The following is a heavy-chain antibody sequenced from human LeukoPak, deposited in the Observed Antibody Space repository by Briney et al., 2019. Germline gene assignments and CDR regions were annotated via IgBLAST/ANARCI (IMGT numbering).Heavy chain of an antibody. V-gene: IGHV4-4*07. CDR3: ARETYYYGSSGYYYYFDY. CDR1: GGSISSHY. CDR2: IYTSGSS. Sequence: PSETLSLTCTVSGGSISSHYWSWIRQPAGKGLEWIGRIYTSGSSNYNPSLKSRVTMSVDMSKNQFSLNLNSVTAADTAVYYCARETYYYGSSGYYYYFDYWGQGILVTVSS. J-gene: IGHJ4*02. D-gene: IGHD3-22*01.